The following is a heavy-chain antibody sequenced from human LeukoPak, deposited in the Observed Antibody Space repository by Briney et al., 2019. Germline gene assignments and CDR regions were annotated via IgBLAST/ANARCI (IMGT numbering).Heavy chain of an antibody. J-gene: IGHJ4*02. D-gene: IGHD4/OR15-4a*01. V-gene: IGHV3-7*04. CDR2: IKQDGSEK. CDR3: ARADSTMVVWYFDY. Sequence: QAGGSLRLSCAASGFTFSSYWMSWVRQAPGKGLEWVDNIKQDGSEKYYVDSVKGRFTISRDNAKNSLYLQMNSLRAEDTAVYYCARADSTMVVWYFDYWGQGALVTVSS. CDR1: GFTFSSYW.